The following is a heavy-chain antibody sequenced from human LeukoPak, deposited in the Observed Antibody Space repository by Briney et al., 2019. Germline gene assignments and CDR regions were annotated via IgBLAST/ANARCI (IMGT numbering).Heavy chain of an antibody. V-gene: IGHV4-30-2*01. J-gene: IGHJ4*02. CDR1: GGSISSGGYS. Sequence: SETLSLTCNVSGGSISSGGYSWSWIRQPPGKGLEWIGYIYHSGSTYYNPSLKSRVTISVDRSKNQFSLKLSSVTAADTAVYYCARGGGYYFDYWGQGTLVTVSS. CDR2: IYHSGST. D-gene: IGHD1-26*01. CDR3: ARGGGYYFDY.